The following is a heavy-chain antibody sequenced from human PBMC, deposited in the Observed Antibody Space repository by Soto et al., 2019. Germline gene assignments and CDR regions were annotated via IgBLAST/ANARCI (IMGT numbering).Heavy chain of an antibody. D-gene: IGHD6-19*01. CDR3: ARLTAVAGTPTFDY. V-gene: IGHV4-39*01. Sequence: QLQLQESGPGLVKPSETLSLTCTVSGGSISSSSYYWGWIRQPPGKGLEWIGSIYYSGSTYYNPSLKSRVTISVDTSKNQFSLKLSSVTAADTAVYYCARLTAVAGTPTFDYWGQGTLVTVSS. CDR1: GGSISSSSYY. J-gene: IGHJ4*02. CDR2: IYYSGST.